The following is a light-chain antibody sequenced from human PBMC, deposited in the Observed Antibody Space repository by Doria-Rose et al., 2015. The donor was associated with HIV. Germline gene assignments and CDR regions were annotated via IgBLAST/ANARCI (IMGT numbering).Light chain of an antibody. CDR3: QQYDNSPPYT. CDR1: QSVISSS. V-gene: IGKV3-20*01. CDR2: GAS. Sequence: LTQSPGTLSLSPGERATLSCRASQSVISSSLAWHQQKPGQAPRLLIYGASNRATGIPDRFSGSGSGTDFTLTISRLEPEDFAVYYCQQYDNSPPYTFGQGTKLVIK. J-gene: IGKJ2*01.